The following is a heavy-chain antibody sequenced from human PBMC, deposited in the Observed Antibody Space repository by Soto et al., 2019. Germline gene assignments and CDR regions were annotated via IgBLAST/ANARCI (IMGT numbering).Heavy chain of an antibody. CDR3: ATGGTTVTRRFDY. CDR2: ITPIFDTT. J-gene: IGHJ4*02. CDR1: GGGFSTYA. V-gene: IGHV1-69*01. D-gene: IGHD4-17*01. Sequence: QVQLVQSGAEVKKPGSSVKVSCKASGGGFSTYAITWVRQARGQGVEWMGGITPIFDTTNYAQKLQGRVTITADESTTTVHMELTSLTSEDTAVHYCATGGTTVTRRFDYWHQATLVTVSS.